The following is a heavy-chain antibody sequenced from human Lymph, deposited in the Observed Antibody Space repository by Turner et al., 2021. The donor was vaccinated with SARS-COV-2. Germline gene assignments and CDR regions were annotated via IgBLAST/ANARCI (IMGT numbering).Heavy chain of an antibody. D-gene: IGHD2-15*01. CDR1: GSACADYA. V-gene: IGHV3-43*02. Sequence: EVQLLESGGGVLQPGASLRLTCAASGSACADYANHWVRQSPGKGLEWVSLISGDGSSIYSVDSEKGRFTISRDYSKNTLYLQMNNRRTDDTALYYCAKDPVYCSGGSCYSRTYFDYWVEGTLVTVAS. CDR3: AKDPVYCSGGSCYSRTYFDY. CDR2: ISGDGSSI. J-gene: IGHJ4*02.